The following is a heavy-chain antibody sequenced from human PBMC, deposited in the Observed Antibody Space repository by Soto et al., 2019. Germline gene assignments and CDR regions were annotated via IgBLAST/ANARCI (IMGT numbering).Heavy chain of an antibody. Sequence: ASVKVSCKGSGYSFRSYDITWVRQAPGQGLEWMGWVHPETGSTGYAQRFQGRVSMTSDTSRNTTYMELSDLRVEDTAVYYCARVRVPSDCIDLWGHGTLVTVSS. V-gene: IGHV1-8*02. CDR2: VHPETGST. CDR3: ARVRVPSDCIDL. J-gene: IGHJ5*02. CDR1: GYSFRSYD. D-gene: IGHD2-21*02.